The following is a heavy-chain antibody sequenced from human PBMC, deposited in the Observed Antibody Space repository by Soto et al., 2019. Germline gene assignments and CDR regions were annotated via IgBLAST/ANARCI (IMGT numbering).Heavy chain of an antibody. CDR2: ISYDGSNK. D-gene: IGHD3-10*01. Sequence: QVQLVESGGGVVQPGRSLRLSCAASGFTFSSYGMHWVRQAPGKGLEWVAVISYDGSNKYYADSVKGRFTISRDNSKNTLYLQMNSLRAEDTAVYYCVKDRSGSGSFSDYWGQGTLVTVSS. J-gene: IGHJ4*02. CDR1: GFTFSSYG. CDR3: VKDRSGSGSFSDY. V-gene: IGHV3-30*18.